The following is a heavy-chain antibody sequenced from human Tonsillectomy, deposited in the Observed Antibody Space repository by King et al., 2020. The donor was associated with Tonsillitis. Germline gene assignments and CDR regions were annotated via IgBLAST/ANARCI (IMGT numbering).Heavy chain of an antibody. CDR1: GFTFSSYG. J-gene: IGHJ6*02. CDR2: IWYDGNNK. Sequence: VQLVESGGGVVQPGGSLRLSCAASGFTFSSYGMHWVRQAPGKGLGWVAVIWYDGNNKYYAESVKGRFTISRDNSKNTLYLQMNSPRAEDTAVYYCARDLVSYYGMGVWGQGTTVTVSS. D-gene: IGHD2-8*02. CDR3: ARDLVSYYGMGV. V-gene: IGHV3-33*01.